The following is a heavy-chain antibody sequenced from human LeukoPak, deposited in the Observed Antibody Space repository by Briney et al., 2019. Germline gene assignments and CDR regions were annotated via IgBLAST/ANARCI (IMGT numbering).Heavy chain of an antibody. CDR2: INASGGSR. J-gene: IGHJ5*02. Sequence: ASVKVSCKASGYTFTSYYMHWVRQGPGQGLEWVGVINASGGSRSYAQKFQGRVTMTRDMFTSTVYMEPRSLRSEDTAVYYCARDLNTDCSGGSCSAFDPWGQGTLVTVSS. CDR1: GYTFTSYY. D-gene: IGHD2-15*01. V-gene: IGHV1-46*01. CDR3: ARDLNTDCSGGSCSAFDP.